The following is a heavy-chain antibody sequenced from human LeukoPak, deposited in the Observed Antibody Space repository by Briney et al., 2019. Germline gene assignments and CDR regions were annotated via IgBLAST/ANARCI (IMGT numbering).Heavy chain of an antibody. D-gene: IGHD6-19*01. CDR1: GGSISSSSYY. Sequence: PSETLSLTCTVSGGSISSSSYYWGWIRQPPGKGLEWIGSIYYSGSTYYNPSLKSRVTISVDTSKNQFSLKLSSVTAADTAVYYCAGSDAWQWLVIDYWGQGTLVTVSS. J-gene: IGHJ4*02. CDR2: IYYSGST. V-gene: IGHV4-39*07. CDR3: AGSDAWQWLVIDY.